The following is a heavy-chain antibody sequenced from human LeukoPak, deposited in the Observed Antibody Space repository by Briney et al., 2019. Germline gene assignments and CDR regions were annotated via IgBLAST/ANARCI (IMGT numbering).Heavy chain of an antibody. CDR1: GGSISSISYY. CDR2: IYYSGST. Sequence: SETLSLTCTVSGGSISSISYYWGWIRQPPGKGLEWIGHIYYSGSTFYNPSLKSRVTISVDTSKNQFSLKLRSVTAADTAMFYCARLYGNFQNYYDYWGQGTLVTVSS. V-gene: IGHV4-39*07. D-gene: IGHD1-7*01. CDR3: ARLYGNFQNYYDY. J-gene: IGHJ4*02.